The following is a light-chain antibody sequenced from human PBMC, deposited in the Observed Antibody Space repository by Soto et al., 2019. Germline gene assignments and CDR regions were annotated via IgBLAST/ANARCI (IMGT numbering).Light chain of an antibody. J-gene: IGLJ3*02. Sequence: QAVVTQPPSASGTPGQRVTISCSGSSSNIGSNIVNWYQQLPGTAPKLLIYSNNQRPSGVPDRFSGSKSGTSASLAFSGLQSEDEADYYCATWDDSLNAWVFGGGTKLTVL. CDR3: ATWDDSLNAWV. V-gene: IGLV1-44*01. CDR2: SNN. CDR1: SSNIGSNI.